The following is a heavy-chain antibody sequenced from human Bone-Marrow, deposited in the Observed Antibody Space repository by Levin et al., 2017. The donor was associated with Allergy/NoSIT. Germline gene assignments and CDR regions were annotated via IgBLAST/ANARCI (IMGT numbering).Heavy chain of an antibody. CDR3: ARVLGLVLYY. Sequence: PGGSLRLSCAASGFTFSSYAMHWVRQAPGKGLEWVAVISYDGSNKYYADSVKGRFTISRDNSKNTLYLQMNSLRAEDTAVYYCARVLGLVLYYWGQGTLVTVSS. V-gene: IGHV3-30-3*01. D-gene: IGHD6-19*01. CDR2: ISYDGSNK. CDR1: GFTFSSYA. J-gene: IGHJ4*02.